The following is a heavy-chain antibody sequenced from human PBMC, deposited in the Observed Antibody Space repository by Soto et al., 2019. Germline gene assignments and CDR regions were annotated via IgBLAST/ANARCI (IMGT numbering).Heavy chain of an antibody. Sequence: WEILSLPLTIAAVSISSSSPYLGSLRLPPGKGLEWIGSIYYSGSTYYNPSLKSRVTISVDTSKNQFSLKLSSVTAADTAVYYCAIERLPAASHNYYGMDVWGQWTTVT. CDR2: IYYSGST. J-gene: IGHJ6*02. V-gene: IGHV4-39*02. CDR3: AIERLPAASHNYYGMDV. CDR1: AVSISSSSPY. D-gene: IGHD2-2*01.